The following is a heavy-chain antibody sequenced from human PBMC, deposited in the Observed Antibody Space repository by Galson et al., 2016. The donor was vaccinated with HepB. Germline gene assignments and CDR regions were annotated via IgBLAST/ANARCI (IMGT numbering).Heavy chain of an antibody. Sequence: ETLSLTCSVSGGSIGSSSLYWGWIRQPPGKGLEWIGSMYSSGTTYYNPSLERRVTISVDTSKNQFSLQVKYVTAADTAVYYCVRHVHYNSPPIVFGSWGQGTLVTVSS. CDR3: VRHVHYNSPPIVFGS. CDR1: GGSIGSSSLY. CDR2: MYSSGTT. J-gene: IGHJ5*01. V-gene: IGHV4-39*01. D-gene: IGHD1-14*01.